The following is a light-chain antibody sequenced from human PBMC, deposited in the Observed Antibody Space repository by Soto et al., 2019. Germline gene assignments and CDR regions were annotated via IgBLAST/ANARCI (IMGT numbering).Light chain of an antibody. V-gene: IGKV3D-15*02. Sequence: EIVMTQSPATMSVSQGERATLSCRSSQSVSSNLAWYQQKPGQAPRLLIYGASTRATGIPDRFSGSGSGTDFSLTISRLEPEDFAVYYCLQFDNSPLYTFGQGSKVDI. CDR3: LQFDNSPLYT. J-gene: IGKJ2*01. CDR1: QSVSSN. CDR2: GAS.